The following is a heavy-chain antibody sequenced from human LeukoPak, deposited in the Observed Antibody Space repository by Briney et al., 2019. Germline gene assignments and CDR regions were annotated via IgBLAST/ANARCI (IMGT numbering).Heavy chain of an antibody. V-gene: IGHV3-15*01. D-gene: IGHD3-10*01. CDR3: TTRLTYYYGSGFLREHSINDY. Sequence: PGGSLRLSCAASGFTFSSYAMHWVRQAPGKGLEWVGRTKSKTDGGTTDYAAPVKGRFTISRDDSKNTLYLQMNSLKTEDTAVYYCTTRLTYYYGSGFLREHSINDYWGQGTLVTVSS. CDR2: TKSKTDGGTT. CDR1: GFTFSSYA. J-gene: IGHJ4*02.